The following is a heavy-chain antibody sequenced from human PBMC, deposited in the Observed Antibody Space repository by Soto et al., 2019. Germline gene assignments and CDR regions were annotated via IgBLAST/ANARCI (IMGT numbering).Heavy chain of an antibody. J-gene: IGHJ5*02. CDR1: GGSISSSSYY. CDR2: IYYSGST. CDR3: ARHGRGELLWFGELLRWFDP. Sequence: QLQLQESGPGLVKPSETLSLTCTVSGGSISSSSYYWGWIRQPPGKGLEWIGSIYYSGSTYYNPSLKSRVTISVDTSKNQFSLKLSSVTAADTAVYYCARHGRGELLWFGELLRWFDPWGQGTLVTVSS. D-gene: IGHD3-10*01. V-gene: IGHV4-39*01.